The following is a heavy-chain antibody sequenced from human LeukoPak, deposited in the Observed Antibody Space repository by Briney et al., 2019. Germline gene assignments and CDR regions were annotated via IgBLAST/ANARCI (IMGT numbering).Heavy chain of an antibody. D-gene: IGHD6-13*01. Sequence: SETLSLTCTVSGGSISSSSYYWGWIRQPPGKGLEWIGSIYYSGSTYYNPSLKSRVTISVDTSKNQFSLKLSSVTAADTAVYYCARGQYSSSWYPYYYGMDVWGQGTTVTVSS. CDR2: IYYSGST. J-gene: IGHJ6*02. V-gene: IGHV4-39*07. CDR3: ARGQYSSSWYPYYYGMDV. CDR1: GGSISSSSYY.